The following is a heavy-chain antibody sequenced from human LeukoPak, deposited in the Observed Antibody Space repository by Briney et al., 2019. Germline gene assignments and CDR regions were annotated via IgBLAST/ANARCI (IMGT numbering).Heavy chain of an antibody. J-gene: IGHJ4*02. CDR3: ARGLKYRSGWYYFDY. V-gene: IGHV3-66*01. D-gene: IGHD6-19*01. Sequence: QAGGSLRLSCAASGFTVSNNYMSWVRQAPGKGLEWVSVIYSGGSTYYADSVKGRFTISRDNSKNTLYLQMNSLRAEDTAVYYCARGLKYRSGWYYFDYWGQGTLVTVSS. CDR2: IYSGGST. CDR1: GFTVSNNY.